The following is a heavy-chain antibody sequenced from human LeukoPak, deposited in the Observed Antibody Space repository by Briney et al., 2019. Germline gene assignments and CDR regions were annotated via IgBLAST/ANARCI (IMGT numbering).Heavy chain of an antibody. J-gene: IGHJ4*02. CDR1: GESFSGYY. CDR2: INHSGST. V-gene: IGHV4-34*01. CDR3: ATLHGDYKNVSFDY. D-gene: IGHD4-17*01. Sequence: SETLSLTCAVYGESFSGYYWSWIRQPPGKGLEWIGEINHSGSTNYNPSLKSRVTISVDTSKNQFSLKLSSVTAADTAVYYCATLHGDYKNVSFDYWGQGTLVTVSS.